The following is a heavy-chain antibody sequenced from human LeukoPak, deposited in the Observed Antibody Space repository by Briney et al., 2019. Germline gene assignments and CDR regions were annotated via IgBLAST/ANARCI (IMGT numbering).Heavy chain of an antibody. V-gene: IGHV3-23*01. CDR1: GFTFSGYA. D-gene: IGHD3-10*01. Sequence: GGSLRLSCAASGFTFSGYAMSWVRQDPGKGLEWVSAISNSGATTYYADSVKGRFTISRDNSKNTLYLQVNSLRAEDTATYYCAKYNYYGSGSYYNDFDYWGQGTLVTVSS. CDR2: ISNSGATT. CDR3: AKYNYYGSGSYYNDFDY. J-gene: IGHJ4*02.